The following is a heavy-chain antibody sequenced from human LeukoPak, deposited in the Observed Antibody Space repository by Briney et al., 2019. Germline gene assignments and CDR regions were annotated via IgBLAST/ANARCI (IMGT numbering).Heavy chain of an antibody. D-gene: IGHD6-13*01. CDR3: ARDRAAAAYDAFVI. CDR1: GGTFSSYA. J-gene: IGHJ3*02. CDR2: IIPIFGTA. Sequence: EASVTVSCKASGGTFSSYAISWVRQAPGQGLEWMGGIIPIFGTANYAQKFQGRVTITADESTSTAYMELSSLRSEDTAVYYCARDRAAAAYDAFVIWGQGTMVTVSS. V-gene: IGHV1-69*13.